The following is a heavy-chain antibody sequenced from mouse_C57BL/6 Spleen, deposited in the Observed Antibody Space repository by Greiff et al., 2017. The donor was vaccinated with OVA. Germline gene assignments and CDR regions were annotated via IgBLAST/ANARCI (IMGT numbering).Heavy chain of an antibody. V-gene: IGHV3-6*01. D-gene: IGHD2-12*01. CDR2: ISYDGSN. Sequence: DVQLQESGPGLVKPSQSLSLTCSVTGYSITSGYYWNWIRQFPGNKLEWMGYISYDGSNNYNPSLKNRISITRDTSKNQFFLKLNSVTTEDTATYYCARGSYDGFAYWGQGTLVTVSA. CDR1: GYSITSGYY. J-gene: IGHJ3*01. CDR3: ARGSYDGFAY.